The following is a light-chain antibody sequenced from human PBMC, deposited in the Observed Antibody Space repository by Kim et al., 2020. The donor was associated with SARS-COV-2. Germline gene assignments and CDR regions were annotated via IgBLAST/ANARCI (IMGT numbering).Light chain of an antibody. Sequence: SPGERATLSCRASHSVSSYLAWYQQKPGQAPRLLIYGASTRATGIPARFSGSGSGTDFTLTINSLQSEDFAVYYCQQYNNWPPLTFGGGTKVDIK. CDR3: QQYNNWPPLT. J-gene: IGKJ4*01. V-gene: IGKV3-15*01. CDR2: GAS. CDR1: HSVSSY.